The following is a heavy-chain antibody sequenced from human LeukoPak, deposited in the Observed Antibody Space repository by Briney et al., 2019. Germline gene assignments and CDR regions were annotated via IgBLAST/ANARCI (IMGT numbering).Heavy chain of an antibody. D-gene: IGHD5-12*01. CDR2: ISSSSSYI. CDR3: ARSTPDIVATNQPYDY. J-gene: IGHJ4*02. Sequence: WGSLRLSCAASGFTFSSYSMNWVRQAPGKGLEWVSSISSSSSYIYYADSVKGRFTISRDNAKNSLYLQMNSLRAEDTAVYYCARSTPDIVATNQPYDYWGQGTLVTVSS. V-gene: IGHV3-21*01. CDR1: GFTFSSYS.